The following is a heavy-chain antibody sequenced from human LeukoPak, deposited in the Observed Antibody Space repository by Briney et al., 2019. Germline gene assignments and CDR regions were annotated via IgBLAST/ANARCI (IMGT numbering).Heavy chain of an antibody. CDR1: GYTFTSYG. CDR3: ARGSTYYYDSSGYVPFDP. Sequence: GASVKVSCKASGYTFTSYGISGVRQAPGQGLEWMGWISAYNGNTNYAQKLQGRVTMTTDTSTSTAYMELRSLRSDDTAVYYCARGSTYYYDSSGYVPFDPWGQGTLVTVSS. J-gene: IGHJ5*02. CDR2: ISAYNGNT. V-gene: IGHV1-18*01. D-gene: IGHD3-22*01.